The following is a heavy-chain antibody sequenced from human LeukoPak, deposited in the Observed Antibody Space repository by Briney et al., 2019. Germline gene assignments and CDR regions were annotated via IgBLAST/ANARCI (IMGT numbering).Heavy chain of an antibody. Sequence: SETLSLTCTVSGGSLSSYYWSWIRQPPGKGLEWIGYIYYSGSTNYNPSLKSRVPIPVDKSKNQFSLELSSVTAADTAVYYCASGDTNGDYDFWSGYPEYFQHWGQGTLVTVSS. CDR1: GGSLSSYY. CDR2: IYYSGST. CDR3: ASGDTNGDYDFWSGYPEYFQH. J-gene: IGHJ1*01. D-gene: IGHD3-3*01. V-gene: IGHV4-59*01.